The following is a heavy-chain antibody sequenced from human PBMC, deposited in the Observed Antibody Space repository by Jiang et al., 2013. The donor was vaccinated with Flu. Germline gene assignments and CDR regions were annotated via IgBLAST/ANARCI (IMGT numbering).Heavy chain of an antibody. J-gene: IGHJ4*02. CDR1: GGSISSGGYY. CDR3: ARGGDSSGYYYAPFDY. Sequence: GLVKPSQTLSLTCTVSGGSISSGGYYWSWIRQHPGKGLEWIGYIYYSGSTYYNPSLKSLVTISVDTSKNQFSLKLSSVTAADTAVYYCARGGDSSGYYYAPFDYWGQGTLVTVSS. D-gene: IGHD3-22*01. CDR2: IYYSGST. V-gene: IGHV4-31*01.